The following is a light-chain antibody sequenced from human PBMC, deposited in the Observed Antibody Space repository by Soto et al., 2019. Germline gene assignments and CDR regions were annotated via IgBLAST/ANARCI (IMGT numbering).Light chain of an antibody. J-gene: IGKJ1*01. Sequence: ILMTQSPATLSVSPGERATLSCRASQSVSNNLAWYQQKPAQAPSLLIYDASTRATGIPARFIGSGSGTEYTITISGLQSEDFSVYYCQQYNNGTPWTFGQGTKVEIK. CDR3: QQYNNGTPWT. CDR2: DAS. CDR1: QSVSNN. V-gene: IGKV3-15*01.